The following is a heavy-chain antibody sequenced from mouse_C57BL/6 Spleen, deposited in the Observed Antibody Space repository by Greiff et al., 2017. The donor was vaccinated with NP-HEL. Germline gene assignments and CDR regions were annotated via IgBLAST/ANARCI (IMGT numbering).Heavy chain of an antibody. CDR3: TNYDCSYFDD. Sequence: VQLQQSGPELVRPGASVKLSCTASGYTINDDYMHWVKQRPVQGLEWIGWIDPENGDTKYAAKFQGKATSTADTYTNTVYLQLSSLTAEDTAVYCCTNYDCSYFDDWGTGTTVTVSS. V-gene: IGHV14-4*01. D-gene: IGHD1-1*01. CDR1: GYTINDDY. J-gene: IGHJ1*03. CDR2: IDPENGDT.